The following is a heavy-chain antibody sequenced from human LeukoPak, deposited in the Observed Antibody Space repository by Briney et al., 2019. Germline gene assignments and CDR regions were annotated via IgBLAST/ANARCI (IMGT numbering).Heavy chain of an antibody. Sequence: GGSLRLSCAASGFTFSSYWMSWVRQAPGKGLEWEANIKQDGSEKYYVDSVKGRFTISRDNAKNSLYLQMNSLRAEDTAVYYCARVSDYYDSSGYYAFDIWGQGTMVTVSS. V-gene: IGHV3-7*01. D-gene: IGHD3-22*01. CDR3: ARVSDYYDSSGYYAFDI. CDR1: GFTFSSYW. J-gene: IGHJ3*02. CDR2: IKQDGSEK.